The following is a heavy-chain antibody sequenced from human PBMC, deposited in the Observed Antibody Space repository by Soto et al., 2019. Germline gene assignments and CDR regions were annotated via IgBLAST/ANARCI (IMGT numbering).Heavy chain of an antibody. CDR1: GFTFSSYA. CDR2: ISYDGSNK. Sequence: QVQLVESGGGVVQPGRSLRLSCAASGFTFSSYAMHWVRQAPGKGLEWVAVISYDGSNKYYADSVKGRFTISRDNSKNTLYLQMNSLRAEDTAVYYCARDHVGSSSRSTSNWFDPWGQGTLVTGSS. J-gene: IGHJ5*02. CDR3: ARDHVGSSSRSTSNWFDP. D-gene: IGHD6-6*01. V-gene: IGHV3-30-3*01.